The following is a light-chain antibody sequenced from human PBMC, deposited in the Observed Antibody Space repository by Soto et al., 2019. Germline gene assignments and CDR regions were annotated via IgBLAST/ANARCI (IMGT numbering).Light chain of an antibody. CDR2: SAS. V-gene: IGKV1-39*01. J-gene: IGKJ1*01. Sequence: DIQMTQSPSSLSASVGDRVTITCRASQTISNSLNWYQQKPGKAPKFLIYSASRLETGVPSRFTGSGSGTDFTITITSLQPEDFATYYCQQSYSAPPTFGQGTKVEV. CDR3: QQSYSAPPT. CDR1: QTISNS.